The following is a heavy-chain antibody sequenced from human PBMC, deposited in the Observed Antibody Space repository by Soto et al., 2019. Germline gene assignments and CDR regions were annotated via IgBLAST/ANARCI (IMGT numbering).Heavy chain of an antibody. CDR3: AREVVVAATLYYSGMDV. CDR1: GFTVSSYA. CDR2: ISGSGGST. V-gene: IGHV3-23*01. Sequence: GGSLKLASAASGFTVSSYAMSWVRQAPGKGLEWVSAISGSGGSTYYADSVKGRFTISRDNSKNTLYLQMNSLRAEDTAVYYCAREVVVAATLYYSGMDVWGQGTTVTVSS. J-gene: IGHJ6*02. D-gene: IGHD2-15*01.